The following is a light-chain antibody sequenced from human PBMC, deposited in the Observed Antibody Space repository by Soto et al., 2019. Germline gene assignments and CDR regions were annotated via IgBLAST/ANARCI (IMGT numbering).Light chain of an antibody. V-gene: IGKV3-20*01. J-gene: IGKJ5*01. CDR2: GTS. CDR3: QQYGSSIT. Sequence: EIVMTQSPATLSVSPGERATLSCRASHSVSTDLAWYQQKPGQAPRLLIYGTSIRASGVPERFSGGGSGTDFTLTISRLEPEDFAVYYCQQYGSSITFGQGTRLEI. CDR1: HSVSTD.